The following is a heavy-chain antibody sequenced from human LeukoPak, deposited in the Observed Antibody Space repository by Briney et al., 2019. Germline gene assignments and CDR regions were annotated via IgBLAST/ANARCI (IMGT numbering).Heavy chain of an antibody. CDR3: ARRPNYYGSGSYHHFDY. CDR1: GFTFSSYW. D-gene: IGHD3-10*01. V-gene: IGHV3-48*01. CDR2: IISSSSTI. Sequence: PGGSLRLSCAASGFTFSSYWMSWVRQAPGKGLEWVSYIISSSSTIYYADSVKGRFTISRDNAKNSLYLQMNSLRAEDTAVYYCARRPNYYGSGSYHHFDYWGQGTLVTVSS. J-gene: IGHJ4*02.